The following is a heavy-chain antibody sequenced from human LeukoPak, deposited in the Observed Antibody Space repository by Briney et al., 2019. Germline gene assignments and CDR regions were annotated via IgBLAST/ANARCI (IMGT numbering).Heavy chain of an antibody. J-gene: IGHJ3*02. D-gene: IGHD3-3*01. Sequence: SETLSLTCAVYGGSFSGYYWSWIRQPPGKGLEWIGEINHSGSTNYNPSLKSRVTISVDTSKNQFSLKLSSVTAADTAVYYCARDRPDFWSGSHDAIDIWGQGTMVTVSS. CDR2: INHSGST. CDR1: GGSFSGYY. CDR3: ARDRPDFWSGSHDAIDI. V-gene: IGHV4-34*01.